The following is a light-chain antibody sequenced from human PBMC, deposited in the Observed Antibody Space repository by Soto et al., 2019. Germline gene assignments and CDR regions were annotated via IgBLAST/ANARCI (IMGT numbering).Light chain of an antibody. Sequence: QSALAQPASVSGSPGQSITISCAGTSSDVGAHNYVSWYQQYPGKVPKVLIDNVSNRPSGVSNRFSGSKSGNRAYLTISGLQAEDEADYFCTSSTSDSLYVFGNGTKVTVL. V-gene: IGLV2-14*03. CDR3: TSSTSDSLYV. CDR2: NVS. J-gene: IGLJ1*01. CDR1: SSDVGAHNY.